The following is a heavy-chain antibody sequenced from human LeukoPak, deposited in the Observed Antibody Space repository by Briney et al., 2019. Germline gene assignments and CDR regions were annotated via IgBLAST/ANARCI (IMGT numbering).Heavy chain of an antibody. V-gene: IGHV1-69*13. J-gene: IGHJ4*02. CDR2: IIPIFGTA. D-gene: IGHD1-26*01. Sequence: SVKVSCKASGGTFSSYAISWVRQAPGQGLEWMGGIIPIFGTANYAQKFQGRVTITADESTSTAYMELSSLRSEDTAVYYCARDRGWELRHFDYWGQGTLVTVSS. CDR3: ARDRGWELRHFDY. CDR1: GGTFSSYA.